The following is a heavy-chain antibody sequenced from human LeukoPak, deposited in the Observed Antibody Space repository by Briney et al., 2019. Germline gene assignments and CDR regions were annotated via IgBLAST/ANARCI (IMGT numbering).Heavy chain of an antibody. D-gene: IGHD1-7*01. CDR1: GNTLTELS. Sequence: GASVKVSCKVSGNTLTELSMHWVRQAPGKGLEWMGGFDPEDGETIYAQKFQGRVTMTEDTSTDTAYMELSSLRSEDTAVYYCATSSVTYWNYYFDYWGQGTLVTVSS. CDR2: FDPEDGET. CDR3: ATSSVTYWNYYFDY. J-gene: IGHJ4*02. V-gene: IGHV1-24*01.